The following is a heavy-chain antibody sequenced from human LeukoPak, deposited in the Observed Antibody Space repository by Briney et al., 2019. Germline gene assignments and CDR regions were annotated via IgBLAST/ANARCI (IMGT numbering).Heavy chain of an antibody. V-gene: IGHV4-30-2*01. Sequence: PSETLSLTCAVSGGSISSGGYSWRWIRQPPGTGLEWIGYIYHSGSTYYNPSLKSRVTTSVDRSKNQFSLKLSSVTAADTAVYYCARVVNRALYFDYWGQGTLVTVSS. J-gene: IGHJ4*02. CDR2: IYHSGST. CDR1: GGSISSGGYS. CDR3: ARVVNRALYFDY. D-gene: IGHD1-14*01.